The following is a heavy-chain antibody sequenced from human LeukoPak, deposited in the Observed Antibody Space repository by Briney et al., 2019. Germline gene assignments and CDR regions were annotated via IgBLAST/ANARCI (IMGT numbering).Heavy chain of an antibody. Sequence: SETLSLTCSVSSGSISSGSSYWNWIRQPAGKGLEWIGHIYTSGSTHYNPSLKSRATISADTSKNQFSLKLSSVTAADTAVYYCARVPGYSYGYVDYWGQGTLVTVSS. CDR1: SGSISSGSSY. D-gene: IGHD5-18*01. CDR2: IYTSGST. V-gene: IGHV4-61*09. J-gene: IGHJ4*02. CDR3: ARVPGYSYGYVDY.